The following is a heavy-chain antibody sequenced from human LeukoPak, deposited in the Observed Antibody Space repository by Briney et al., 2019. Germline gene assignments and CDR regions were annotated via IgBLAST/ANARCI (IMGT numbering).Heavy chain of an antibody. CDR1: GGSITNFY. V-gene: IGHV4-59*01. CDR3: ARQRAHVFDI. Sequence: SETLSLTCTVSGGSITNFYGGWIRQSPGKGLELIGYIYYSGTTNYNPSLQSRVTISRDTSKNQFSLELSSVTAADTAMYYCARQRAHVFDIWGQGTMVTVSS. J-gene: IGHJ3*02. CDR2: IYYSGTT.